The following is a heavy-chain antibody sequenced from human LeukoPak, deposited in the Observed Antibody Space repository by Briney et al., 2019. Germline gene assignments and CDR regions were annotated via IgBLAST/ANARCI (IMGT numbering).Heavy chain of an antibody. CDR1: GFTFSSYS. V-gene: IGHV3-21*01. CDR2: ISSESRNI. CDR3: AASAPGGPIDY. Sequence: PGGSLRLSCAASGFTFSSYSVNWVRQAPGKGLEWVSFISSESRNIIYADSVKGRFTISRDNAKNSLYLQMNSLRAEDTAVYFCAASAPGGPIDYWGEGAL. J-gene: IGHJ4*02. D-gene: IGHD3-16*01.